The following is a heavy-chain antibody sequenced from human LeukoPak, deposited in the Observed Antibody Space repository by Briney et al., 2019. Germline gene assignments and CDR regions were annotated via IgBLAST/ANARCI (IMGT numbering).Heavy chain of an antibody. Sequence: GGSLTLSCAASGFTFSSYSMNWVRQAPGKGLEWVSSISKGSSYIYYADSVEGRFTISRDNAKNSLYLQMNSLRVEDTAVYYCAREYDSSGYYYYHFDYWGQGTLVTVSS. CDR3: AREYDSSGYYYYHFDY. D-gene: IGHD3-22*01. CDR2: ISKGSSYI. V-gene: IGHV3-21*01. CDR1: GFTFSSYS. J-gene: IGHJ4*02.